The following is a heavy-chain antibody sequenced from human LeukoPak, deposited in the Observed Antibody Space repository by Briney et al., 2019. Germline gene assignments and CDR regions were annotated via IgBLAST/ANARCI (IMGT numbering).Heavy chain of an antibody. CDR3: AKAGLRSPSEYYYYGMDV. CDR2: ISGSGGST. D-gene: IGHD4-17*01. Sequence: PGGSLRLSCAASGFTFSSYAMSWVRQAPGKGLEWVSAISGSGGSTYYADSVKGRFTISRDNSKNTLYLQMNSLRAEDTAVYYCAKAGLRSPSEYYYYGMDVWGQGTTVTVSS. V-gene: IGHV3-23*01. CDR1: GFTFSSYA. J-gene: IGHJ6*02.